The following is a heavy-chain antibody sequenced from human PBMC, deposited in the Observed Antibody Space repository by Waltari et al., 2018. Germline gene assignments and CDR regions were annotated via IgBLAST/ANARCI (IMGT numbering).Heavy chain of an antibody. Sequence: EVQLLESGGGLVQPGGSLRLSCAASGFTFSSYAMSWVRQAPGKGLEWVSAISGSGGSTYYADSVKGRFTISRDNSKNTLYLQMNSLRAEDTAVYYCAGHGIFGGGFDYWGQGTLVTVSS. CDR1: GFTFSSYA. CDR3: AGHGIFGGGFDY. D-gene: IGHD3-3*01. V-gene: IGHV3-23*01. J-gene: IGHJ4*02. CDR2: ISGSGGST.